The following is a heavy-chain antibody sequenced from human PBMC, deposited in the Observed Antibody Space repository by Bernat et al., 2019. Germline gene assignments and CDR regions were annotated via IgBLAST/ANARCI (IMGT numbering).Heavy chain of an antibody. V-gene: IGHV1-3*01. D-gene: IGHD5-24*01. CDR1: GYTFTSYA. Sequence: QVQLVQSGAEVKKPGASVKVSCKASGYTFTSYAMHWVRQAPGQRLEWMGWINAGNGNTKYSQKFQGRVTITRDTSASTAYMELSSLGSEDTAVYYCARDADGRSQDAFDIWGQGTMVTVSS. J-gene: IGHJ3*02. CDR2: INAGNGNT. CDR3: ARDADGRSQDAFDI.